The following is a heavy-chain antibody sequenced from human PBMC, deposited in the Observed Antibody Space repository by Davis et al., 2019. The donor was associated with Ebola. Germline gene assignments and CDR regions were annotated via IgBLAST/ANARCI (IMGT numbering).Heavy chain of an antibody. V-gene: IGHV3-11*01. CDR1: GFTFSDYY. CDR2: ISGGGRTI. CDR3: AKGNRVTYQYDSGDDY. D-gene: IGHD3-22*01. J-gene: IGHJ4*02. Sequence: GESLKISCAASGFTFSDYYMSWIRQAPGKGLEWVSYISGGGRTIYYADSVKGRFTISRDNSKSTVYLQMNSLRADDTAVYYCAKGNRVTYQYDSGDDYWGQGTLVTVSS.